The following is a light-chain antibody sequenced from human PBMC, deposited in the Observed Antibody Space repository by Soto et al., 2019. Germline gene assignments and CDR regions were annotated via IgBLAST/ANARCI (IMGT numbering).Light chain of an antibody. CDR1: QGISKY. V-gene: IGKV1-27*01. CDR2: AAS. Sequence: DIQMTQSRSSLSASVGDRVTTTCRASQGISKYLAWYQQKPGQVPNLLIYAASTLQSGVPSRFSGSGSGTDFTLTISSLQPEDVATYYCQKYDSAPRTFGQGTKVEIK. CDR3: QKYDSAPRT. J-gene: IGKJ1*01.